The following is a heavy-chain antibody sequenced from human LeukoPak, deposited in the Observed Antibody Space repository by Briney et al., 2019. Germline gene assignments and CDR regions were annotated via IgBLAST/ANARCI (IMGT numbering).Heavy chain of an antibody. CDR1: GFSFSDFG. CDR2: ISAHSRYI. CDR3: ATRPETFDI. V-gene: IGHV3-21*04. Sequence: GGSLRLSCAASGFSFSDFGMNWVRQAPGKGLEWVSSISAHSRYIYYADSVKGRFTISRDNAQTSLYLQMNSLRAEDTAVYYCATRPETFDIWGQGTMVTVSS. J-gene: IGHJ3*02.